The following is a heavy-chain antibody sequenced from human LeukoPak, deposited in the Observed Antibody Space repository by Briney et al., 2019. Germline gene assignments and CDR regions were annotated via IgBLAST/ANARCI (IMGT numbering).Heavy chain of an antibody. Sequence: GGSLRLSCAASGFTFDDYAMHWVGQAPGKGLEWVSGISWNSGSIGYADSVKGRFTISRDNAKNSLYLQMNSLRAEDMALYYCAKDIGAAGGGYFDYWGQGTLVTVSS. V-gene: IGHV3-9*03. D-gene: IGHD6-13*01. CDR1: GFTFDDYA. CDR2: ISWNSGSI. CDR3: AKDIGAAGGGYFDY. J-gene: IGHJ4*02.